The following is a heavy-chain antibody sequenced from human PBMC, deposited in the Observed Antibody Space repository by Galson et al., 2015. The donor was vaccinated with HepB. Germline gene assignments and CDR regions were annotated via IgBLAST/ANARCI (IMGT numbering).Heavy chain of an antibody. D-gene: IGHD1-7*01. CDR1: GFIFSNHW. CDR3: VPTVSRGLELQAGFDY. CDR2: IKVDGSEK. V-gene: IGHV3-7*01. J-gene: IGHJ4*02. Sequence: SLRLSCAASGFIFSNHWMSWVRQAPGKGLEWVANIKVDGSEKYYVDSVKGRFTISRDNAKNSLYLQMNSLRAEDTAVYYCVPTVSRGLELQAGFDYWGQGTLVTVSS.